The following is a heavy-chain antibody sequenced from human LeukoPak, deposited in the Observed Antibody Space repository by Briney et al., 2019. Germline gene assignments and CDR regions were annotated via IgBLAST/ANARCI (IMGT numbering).Heavy chain of an antibody. J-gene: IGHJ4*02. CDR1: GFTFSSYG. Sequence: GGSLRLSCAASGFTFSSYGMSWVRQAPGKGLEWVSAINGSGGSTYYADSVKGRFTISRDNSKNTLYLQMNSLRAEDTAVYYCAKDNAYSSGWLYYFDYWGQGTLVTVSS. CDR2: INGSGGST. D-gene: IGHD6-19*01. CDR3: AKDNAYSSGWLYYFDY. V-gene: IGHV3-23*01.